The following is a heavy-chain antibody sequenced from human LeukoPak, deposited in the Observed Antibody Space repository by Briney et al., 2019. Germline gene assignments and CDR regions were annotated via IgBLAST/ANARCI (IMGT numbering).Heavy chain of an antibody. D-gene: IGHD5-12*01. CDR2: LNPRSGAT. CDR1: GYTFVDYY. V-gene: IGHV1-2*02. CDR3: ARDHRRGSTGYDMPAD. J-gene: IGHJ4*02. Sequence: GASAKVSCKASGYTFVDYYLYWVRQAPGQGLEWMGWLNPRSGATNYAQKFQARVTMTRDTSINTAYMELSRLRSDDTAVYYCARDHRRGSTGYDMPADWGQGTLVTVSS.